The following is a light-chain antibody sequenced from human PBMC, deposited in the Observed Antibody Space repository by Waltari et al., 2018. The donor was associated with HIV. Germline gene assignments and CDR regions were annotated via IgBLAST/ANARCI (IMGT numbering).Light chain of an antibody. V-gene: IGLV1-47*01. CDR1: NSNIGRNY. J-gene: IGLJ1*01. CDR3: ASWDDGLSGHV. Sequence: QSTLTQPPSLSGTPGQRLTIPCSGNNSNIGRNYVFWYRQVPGTAPSLLVYRNVQRPSGVVVRFSGSRAGASASLVIGGLRVEDEADYYCASWDDGLSGHVFGGGTTVSV. CDR2: RNV.